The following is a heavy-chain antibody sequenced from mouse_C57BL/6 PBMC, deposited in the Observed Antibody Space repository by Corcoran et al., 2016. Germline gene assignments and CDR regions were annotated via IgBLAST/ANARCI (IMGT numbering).Heavy chain of an antibody. V-gene: IGHV9-3*01. J-gene: IGHJ3*01. CDR2: INTYSGVP. CDR1: GYTFTTYG. D-gene: IGHD2-1*01. CDR3: ARSGGHYGNSWFAY. Sequence: QIQLVQSGPELKKPGETVKISCKASGYTFTTYGMSWVKQAPGKGLKWMGWINTYSGVPTYADDFKGRFAFSLETSASTAYLQINNLKNEDTATYLCARSGGHYGNSWFAYWGQGTLVTVSA.